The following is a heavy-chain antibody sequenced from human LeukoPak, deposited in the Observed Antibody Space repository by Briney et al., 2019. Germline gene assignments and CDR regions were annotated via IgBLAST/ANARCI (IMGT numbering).Heavy chain of an antibody. J-gene: IGHJ4*02. D-gene: IGHD5-18*01. Sequence: GGSLRLSCTASGLTFSSYGMHWVRQAPGKGLEWMAAISYDGSNNYYTYSVKGRFTVSRDNSKNTLYLQMNSLRAEDAAIYYCTTAAGYNYGQYWGQGTLVTVSS. V-gene: IGHV3-30*03. CDR3: TTAAGYNYGQY. CDR2: ISYDGSNN. CDR1: GLTFSSYG.